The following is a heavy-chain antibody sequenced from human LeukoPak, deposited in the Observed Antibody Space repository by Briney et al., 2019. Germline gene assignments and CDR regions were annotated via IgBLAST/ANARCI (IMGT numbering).Heavy chain of an antibody. Sequence: SETLSLTCTVSGGSISSSGFYWGWIRQPPGKGLEWIGSIYYSGTTYYNPSLKSRATISVDTSKNQFSLRLSSVTAADTAVYYCARQEGSSYYWGQGTLVTVSS. D-gene: IGHD2-15*01. V-gene: IGHV4-39*01. J-gene: IGHJ4*02. CDR1: GGSISSSGFY. CDR3: ARQEGSSYY. CDR2: IYYSGTT.